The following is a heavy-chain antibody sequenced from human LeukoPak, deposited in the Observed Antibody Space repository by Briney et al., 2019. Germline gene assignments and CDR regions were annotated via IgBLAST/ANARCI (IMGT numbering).Heavy chain of an antibody. Sequence: SETLSLTCTVSGGSIRSSSYYWGWIRQSPGKGLEWIGYIYYSGSTYYNPSLKSRVTTSVDTSKNQFSLKLSSVTAADTAVYYCARLISSSWYHEVLLGRDYWGQGTLVTVSS. CDR3: ARLISSSWYHEVLLGRDY. J-gene: IGHJ4*02. V-gene: IGHV4-39*01. CDR1: GGSIRSSSYY. CDR2: IYYSGST. D-gene: IGHD6-13*01.